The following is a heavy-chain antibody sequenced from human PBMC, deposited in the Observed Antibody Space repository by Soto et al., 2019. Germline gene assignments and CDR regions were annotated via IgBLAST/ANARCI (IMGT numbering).Heavy chain of an antibody. CDR1: GFTFSSYA. CDR3: ARDLIVVVTASYYYYYGMDV. Sequence: ESGGGVVQPGRSLRLSCAASGFTFSSYAMHWVRQAPGKGLEWVAVISYDGSNKYYADSVKGRFTISRDNSKNTLYLQMNSLRAEDMAVYYCARDLIVVVTASYYYYYGMDVWGQGTTVTVSS. D-gene: IGHD2-21*02. CDR2: ISYDGSNK. J-gene: IGHJ6*02. V-gene: IGHV3-30-3*01.